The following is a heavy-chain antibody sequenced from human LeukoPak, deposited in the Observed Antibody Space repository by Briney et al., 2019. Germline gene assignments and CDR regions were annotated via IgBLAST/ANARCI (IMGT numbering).Heavy chain of an antibody. V-gene: IGHV3-66*01. J-gene: IGHJ4*02. CDR1: GFTVSSNY. CDR2: IYSGGST. Sequence: GGSLRLSCAASGFTVSSNYMNWVRQAPGKGLAWVSVIYSGGSTYYADSVKGRFTITRDNSKNTLYLQMNSLRAEDTAVYYCARGSYSEYYFDYWGQGTLVTVSS. D-gene: IGHD3-22*01. CDR3: ARGSYSEYYFDY.